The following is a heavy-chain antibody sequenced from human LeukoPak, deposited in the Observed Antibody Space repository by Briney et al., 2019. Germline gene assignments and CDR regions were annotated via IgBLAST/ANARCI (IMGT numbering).Heavy chain of an antibody. D-gene: IGHD4-11*01. CDR1: GGSFSGYY. J-gene: IGHJ4*02. CDR3: ARGTVTTFRRGTNFDY. V-gene: IGHV4-34*01. Sequence: SETLSLTCAVYGGSFSGYYWSWIRQPPGKGLEWIGEINHSGSTNYNPSLKSRVTISVDTSKNQFSLKLSSVTAADTAVYYCARGTVTTFRRGTNFDYWGQGTLVTVSS. CDR2: INHSGST.